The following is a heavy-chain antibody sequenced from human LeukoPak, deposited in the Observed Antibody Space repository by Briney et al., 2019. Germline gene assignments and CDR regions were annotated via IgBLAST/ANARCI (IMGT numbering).Heavy chain of an antibody. CDR3: ARDPVSYYYGSGSWESFDY. D-gene: IGHD3-10*01. CDR1: GYTFTGYY. J-gene: IGHJ4*02. V-gene: IGHV1-2*02. CDR2: INPNSGGT. Sequence: ASVKVSCKASGYTFTGYYMHWVRQAPGQGLEGMGWINPNSGGTNYAQKFQGRVTMTRDTSISTAYMELSRLRSDDTAVYYCARDPVSYYYGSGSWESFDYWGQGTLVTVSS.